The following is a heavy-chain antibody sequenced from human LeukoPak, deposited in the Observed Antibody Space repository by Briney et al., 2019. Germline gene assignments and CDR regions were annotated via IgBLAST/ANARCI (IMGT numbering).Heavy chain of an antibody. CDR3: ARASSWYSYGMDV. Sequence: SQTLSLTCAVSGGSISSGGYSWSWIRQPPGKGLEWIGYIYHSGSTYYNPSLKSRVTISVDRSKDQFSLKLSSVTAADTAVYYCARASSWYSYGMDVWGQGTTVTVSS. D-gene: IGHD6-13*01. CDR1: GGSISSGGYS. V-gene: IGHV4-30-2*01. J-gene: IGHJ6*02. CDR2: IYHSGST.